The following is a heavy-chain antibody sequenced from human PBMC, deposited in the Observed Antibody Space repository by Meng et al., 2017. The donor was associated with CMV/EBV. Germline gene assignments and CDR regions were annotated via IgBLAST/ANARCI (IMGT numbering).Heavy chain of an antibody. J-gene: IGHJ4*02. CDR1: GFTFNSYS. D-gene: IGHD5-12*01. Sequence: LSLTCAASGFTFNSYSMNWVRQAPGKGLEWVSSISSSGSWIYYADSVRGRFTISRDNSKNTLYLQMNSLRAEDTAVYYCARSGYSGYAADLTFDYWGQGTLVTVSS. V-gene: IGHV3-21*04. CDR2: ISSSGSWI. CDR3: ARSGYSGYAADLTFDY.